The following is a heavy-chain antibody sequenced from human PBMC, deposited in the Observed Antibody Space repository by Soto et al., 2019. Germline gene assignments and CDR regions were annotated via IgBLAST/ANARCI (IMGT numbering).Heavy chain of an antibody. J-gene: IGHJ4*02. CDR2: ISSTTNYI. V-gene: IGHV3-21*01. Sequence: GGSLRLSCAASGFTFTRYSMNWVRQAPGKGLEWVSSISSTTNYIYYADSMKGRFTVSRDNAKNSVYLEMNSLSAEDTAVYYCARESEDLTSNFDYWGQGTLVTAPQ. CDR3: ARESEDLTSNFDY. CDR1: GFTFTRYS.